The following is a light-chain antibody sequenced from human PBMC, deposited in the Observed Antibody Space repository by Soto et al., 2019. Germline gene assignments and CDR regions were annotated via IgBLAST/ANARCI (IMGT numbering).Light chain of an antibody. Sequence: IALKQSPCTLSLSPGETATLSCRASQSVSRSYLAWYQQKPGQAPRLLIYGASSRATGIPDRFSGSGSGTDFTLTINRLEPEDFAVYYCQQYGSSISFGQGTRLEI. CDR2: GAS. CDR1: QSVSRSY. CDR3: QQYGSSIS. J-gene: IGKJ5*01. V-gene: IGKV3-20*01.